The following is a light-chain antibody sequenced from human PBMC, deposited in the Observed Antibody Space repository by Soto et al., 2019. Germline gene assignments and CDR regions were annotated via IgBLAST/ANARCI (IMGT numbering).Light chain of an antibody. Sequence: DIVVTQSPLSLPVTLGQPASISCNSSQSLVYSDGNTYLNWCHQRPGQSPRRLMYKVSNRDSGVPDRFSGSGSGTDFTLKINRVEAEDVGVYYCMQGTRWPWTFGQGTKVEIK. J-gene: IGKJ1*01. CDR2: KVS. V-gene: IGKV2-30*01. CDR1: QSLVYSDGNTY. CDR3: MQGTRWPWT.